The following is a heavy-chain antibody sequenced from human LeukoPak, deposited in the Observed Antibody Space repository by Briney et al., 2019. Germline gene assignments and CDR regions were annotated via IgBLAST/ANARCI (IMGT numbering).Heavy chain of an antibody. D-gene: IGHD5-18*01. CDR2: IIPIFGTA. CDR1: GYTFTSYG. V-gene: IGHV1-69*13. Sequence: SVKVSCKASGYTFTSYGISWVRQAPGQGLEWMGGIIPIFGTANYAQKFQGRVTITADESTSTAYMELSSLRSEDTAVYYCARDLGYSYGSSLDYWGQGTLVTVSS. CDR3: ARDLGYSYGSSLDY. J-gene: IGHJ4*02.